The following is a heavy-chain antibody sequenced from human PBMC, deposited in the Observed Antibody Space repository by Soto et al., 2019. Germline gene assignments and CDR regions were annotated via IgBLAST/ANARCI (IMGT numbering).Heavy chain of an antibody. J-gene: IGHJ4*02. V-gene: IGHV3-7*01. Sequence: LRLSCAASRFTFGSYWMSWVRQAPGKGLEWVANIKQDGSERYYVDSVKGRFTISRDNAKNSLYLQMNSLRAEDTAVYYCARWSLGTFDYWGQGTLVTVSS. CDR1: RFTFGSYW. CDR3: ARWSLGTFDY. CDR2: IKQDGSER. D-gene: IGHD3-16*01.